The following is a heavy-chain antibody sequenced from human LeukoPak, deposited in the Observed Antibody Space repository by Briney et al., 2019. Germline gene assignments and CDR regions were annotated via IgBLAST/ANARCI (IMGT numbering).Heavy chain of an antibody. J-gene: IGHJ4*02. CDR1: ELTVSSNY. CDR2: LYSGGST. Sequence: GGSLRLACAASELTVSSNYMSWVRQAPGKGLEWVSILYSGGSTYYADSVKDRFTISRDNSKNTLYLQMNSLRAEDAAVYYCARQQWLVSDFDSWGQGTLVTVSS. V-gene: IGHV3-66*04. CDR3: ARQQWLVSDFDS. D-gene: IGHD6-19*01.